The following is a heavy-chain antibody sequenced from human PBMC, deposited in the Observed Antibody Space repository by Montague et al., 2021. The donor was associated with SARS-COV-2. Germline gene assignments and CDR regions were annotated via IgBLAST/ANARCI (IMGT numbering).Heavy chain of an antibody. CDR2: IYDSGST. CDR3: AGVKWELSVGNVFDI. CDR1: GGSISSSSYY. Sequence: SETLSLTCAVSGGSISSSSYYWAWIRQPPGKGLEWIGSIYDSGSTFYNPSLKSRVSMSVDTSKNQFSLKLSPVTAADTAMYYCAGVKWELSVGNVFDIWGQGTMVTVSS. D-gene: IGHD1-26*01. J-gene: IGHJ3*02. V-gene: IGHV4-39*01.